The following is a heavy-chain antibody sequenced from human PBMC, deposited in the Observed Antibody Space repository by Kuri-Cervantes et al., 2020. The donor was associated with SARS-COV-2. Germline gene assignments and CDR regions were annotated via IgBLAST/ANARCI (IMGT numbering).Heavy chain of an antibody. CDR1: GGSISSQSYY. D-gene: IGHD1-20*01. J-gene: IGHJ3*02. CDR2: VYYSGTT. CDR3: ARDVVTGNRVGPTSDAFDI. V-gene: IGHV4-39*02. Sequence: SETLSLTCTVSGGSISSQSYYWGWIRQPPGKGLEWIGSVYYSGTTYYNPSLKSRVTISLDTSKNQLSLNLNSVTAADTAVYYCARDVVTGNRVGPTSDAFDIWGQGTMVTVSS.